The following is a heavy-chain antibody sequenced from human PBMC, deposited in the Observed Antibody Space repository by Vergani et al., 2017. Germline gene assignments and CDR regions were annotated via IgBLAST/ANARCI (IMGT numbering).Heavy chain of an antibody. CDR2: ISYDGSNK. D-gene: IGHD2-2*01. CDR1: GFTFSSYG. J-gene: IGHJ6*03. CDR3: AKDGPDIVVVPAAYYYYYYYMDV. Sequence: QVQLVESGGGVVQPGRSLRLSCAASGFTFSSYGMHWVRQAPGKGLEWVAVISYDGSNKYYADSVKGRFTISRDNSKNTLYLQMNSLRAEDTAVYYCAKDGPDIVVVPAAYYYYYYYMDVWSKGTTVTVSS. V-gene: IGHV3-30*18.